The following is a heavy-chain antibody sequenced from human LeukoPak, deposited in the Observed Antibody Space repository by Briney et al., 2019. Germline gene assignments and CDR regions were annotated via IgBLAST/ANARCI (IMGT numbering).Heavy chain of an antibody. Sequence: GGSLRLSCAASGFAFSSYAMSWVRQAPWKGLEWVSAISGSGGSTYYADSVKGRFTISRDNAKNSLYLQMNSLRAEDTAVYYCARELISSGYSLFDYWGQGTLVTVSS. V-gene: IGHV3-23*01. CDR2: ISGSGGST. CDR1: GFAFSSYA. D-gene: IGHD3-22*01. CDR3: ARELISSGYSLFDY. J-gene: IGHJ4*02.